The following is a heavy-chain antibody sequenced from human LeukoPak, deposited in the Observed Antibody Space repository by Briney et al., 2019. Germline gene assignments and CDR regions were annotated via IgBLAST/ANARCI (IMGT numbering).Heavy chain of an antibody. J-gene: IGHJ4*02. CDR2: LNHSGST. D-gene: IGHD3-3*01. CDR1: GGPFSGYY. V-gene: IGHV4-34*01. CDR3: ARGNSRITIFGVVSWPYFDY. Sequence: KTSETLSLTCDVLGGPFSGYYWSWIRQPPGRRLEWIGELNHSGSTNYNPSLKSRVTISVDTPKNQFSLKLSSVTAADTAVYYCARGNSRITIFGVVSWPYFDYWGQGTLVTVSS.